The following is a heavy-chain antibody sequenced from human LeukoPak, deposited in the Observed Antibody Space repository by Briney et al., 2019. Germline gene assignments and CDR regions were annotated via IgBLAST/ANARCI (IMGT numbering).Heavy chain of an antibody. CDR2: INPNSGGT. J-gene: IGHJ3*02. D-gene: IGHD3-22*01. V-gene: IGHV1-2*02. CDR3: ARDYYDSSGFGAFDI. Sequence: SVKVSCKASGYTFTAHYMHWVRQAPGQGLEWMGWINPNSGGTKYVQKFQGRVTMTRDTSIRTVFMELSRLTSDDTAVYYCARDYYDSSGFGAFDIWGQGTMVTVSS. CDR1: GYTFTAHY.